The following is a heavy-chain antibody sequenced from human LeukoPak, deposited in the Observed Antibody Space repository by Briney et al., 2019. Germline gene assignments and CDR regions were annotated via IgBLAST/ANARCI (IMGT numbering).Heavy chain of an antibody. CDR1: GGSISSSSYY. CDR3: ARGLSRYYGSGSYYTH. J-gene: IGHJ4*02. CDR2: IYSSGAT. Sequence: SETLSLTCTVSGGSISSSSYYWGWIRQPPGKGPECIGNIYSSGATYYNPSLKSRVTISVDTSKNQFSLKLSSVTAADTAVYYCARGLSRYYGSGSYYTHWGQGTLVTVSS. V-gene: IGHV4-39*07. D-gene: IGHD3-10*01.